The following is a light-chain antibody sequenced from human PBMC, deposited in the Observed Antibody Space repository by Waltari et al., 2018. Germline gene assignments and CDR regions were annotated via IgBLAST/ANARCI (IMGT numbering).Light chain of an antibody. J-gene: IGKJ3*01. CDR3: QQRSQWPPVT. CDR2: DAS. V-gene: IGKV3-11*01. Sequence: EIVLTQSPAALSFCPGVGPTFSCMASQSVNTYLAWFQQRPRQAPRLLIYDASNRATGIPARFSGSGSGTDFTLTISSLEPEDFAIYYCQQRSQWPPVTFGPGTKVNIK. CDR1: QSVNTY.